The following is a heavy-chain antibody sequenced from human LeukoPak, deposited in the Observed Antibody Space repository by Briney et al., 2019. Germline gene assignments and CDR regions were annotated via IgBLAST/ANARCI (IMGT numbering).Heavy chain of an antibody. CDR1: GDSVSSNS. CDR3: ARDQPWINGFDI. V-gene: IGHV6-1*01. J-gene: IGHJ3*02. CDR2: IYYKSKWFN. D-gene: IGHD5-12*01. Sequence: SQTLSLTCAISGDSVSSNSWNWIRQSPSRGLEWLGRIYYKSKWFNDYAVSVKSRITINPDTSKNQFSLQLNSVTPEDTALYYCARDQPWINGFDIWGQGTVVTVSS.